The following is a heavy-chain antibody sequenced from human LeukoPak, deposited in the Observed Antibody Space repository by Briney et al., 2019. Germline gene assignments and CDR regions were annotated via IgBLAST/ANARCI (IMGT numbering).Heavy chain of an antibody. CDR1: GYTFTSYY. D-gene: IGHD4-17*01. CDR2: INPSSGGT. J-gene: IGHJ4*02. Sequence: VASVKVSCKASGYTFTSYYMHWVRQAPGQGLEWMGWINPSSGGTNYAQEFQGRVAMTRDTSISTAYMELSRLRSDDTAVYYCARGPYGDPWDYWGQGTLVTVSS. V-gene: IGHV1-2*02. CDR3: ARGPYGDPWDY.